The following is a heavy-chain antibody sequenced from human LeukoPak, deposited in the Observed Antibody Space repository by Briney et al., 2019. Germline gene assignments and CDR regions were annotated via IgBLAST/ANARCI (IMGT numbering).Heavy chain of an antibody. CDR3: ARWFSGSGGWVLDY. CDR1: GFTFSNYQ. V-gene: IGHV3-7*05. Sequence: GGSLRLSCVGSGFTFSNYQMNWVRQAPGKGLERVAKIKQDGGEKHYVDSVKGRFTISRDNAKNSLYLQMSSLSAEDTAVYYCARWFSGSGGWVLDYWGQGTLVTVSS. D-gene: IGHD3-10*01. CDR2: IKQDGGEK. J-gene: IGHJ4*02.